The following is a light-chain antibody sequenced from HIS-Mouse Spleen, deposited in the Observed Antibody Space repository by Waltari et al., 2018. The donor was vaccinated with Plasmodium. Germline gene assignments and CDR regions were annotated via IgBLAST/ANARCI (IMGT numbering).Light chain of an antibody. Sequence: EIVLTQSPATLSLSPGERATLSCRASQSVSSYLACYQQKPGQAPGLLIYDASNRATGIPARFSGGGSGTDFTLTISRLEPEDFAVYYCQQRSNWPLTFGGGTKVEIK. CDR1: QSVSSY. CDR3: QQRSNWPLT. CDR2: DAS. V-gene: IGKV3-11*01. J-gene: IGKJ4*01.